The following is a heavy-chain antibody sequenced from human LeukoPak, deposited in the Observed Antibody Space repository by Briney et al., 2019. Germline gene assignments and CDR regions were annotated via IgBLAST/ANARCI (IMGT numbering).Heavy chain of an antibody. CDR3: ARDAGCSGGSCYSALDY. CDR2: IYYSGST. V-gene: IGHV4-59*01. CDR1: GGPISSYY. J-gene: IGHJ4*02. D-gene: IGHD2-15*01. Sequence: PSETLSLTCTVSGGPISSYYWSWIRQPPGKGLEWIGYIYYSGSTNYNPSLKSRVTISVDTSKNQFSLKLSSVTAADTAVYYCARDAGCSGGSCYSALDYWGQGTLVTVSS.